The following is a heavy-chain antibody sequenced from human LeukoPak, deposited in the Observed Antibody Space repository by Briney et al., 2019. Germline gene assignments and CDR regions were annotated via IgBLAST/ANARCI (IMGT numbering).Heavy chain of an antibody. CDR1: GGSFSGYY. CDR2: INHSGST. J-gene: IGHJ6*02. Sequence: SSETLSLTCAVYGGSFSGYYWSWIRQPPGKGLEWIGEINHSGSTDYNPSLKSRVTISVDTSKNQFSLKLSSVTAADTAVYYCARAGGVVVPAYYYGMDVWGQGTTVTVSS. D-gene: IGHD2-2*01. V-gene: IGHV4-34*01. CDR3: ARAGGVVVPAYYYGMDV.